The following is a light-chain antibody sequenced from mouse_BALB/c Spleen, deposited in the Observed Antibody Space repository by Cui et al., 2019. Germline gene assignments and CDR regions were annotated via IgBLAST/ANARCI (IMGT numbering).Light chain of an antibody. J-gene: IGKJ2*01. V-gene: IGKV8-28*01. CDR3: QNDHSYPYT. CDR1: QSLLNSGNQKNY. CDR2: GAS. Sequence: DIVMTQSPSSLSVSAGEKVTISCKSSQSLLNSGNQKNYLAWYQQKPGQPPKLLIYGASTRESGVPDRFTGSGSGTDFTLTISSVQAEDLAVYYCQNDHSYPYTFGGGTKLEIK.